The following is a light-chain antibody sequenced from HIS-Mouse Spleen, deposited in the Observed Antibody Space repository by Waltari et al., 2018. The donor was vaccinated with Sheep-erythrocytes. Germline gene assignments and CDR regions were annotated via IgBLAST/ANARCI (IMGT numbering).Light chain of an antibody. V-gene: IGLV2-11*01. J-gene: IGLJ1*01. Sequence: QSALTQPRSVSGSPGQSVTIPCTRPSSDVGGYHYVSWYQQHPGKAPKLRIYDVSKRPSGVPDRFSGSKSGNTASLTISGLQAEDEADYYCCSYAGSYNHVFATGTKVTVL. CDR1: SSDVGGYHY. CDR2: DVS. CDR3: CSYAGSYNHV.